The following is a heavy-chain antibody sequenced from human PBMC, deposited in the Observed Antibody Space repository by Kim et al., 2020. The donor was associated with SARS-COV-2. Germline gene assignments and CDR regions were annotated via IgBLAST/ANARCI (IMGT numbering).Heavy chain of an antibody. CDR2: TTKDGSEK. V-gene: IGHV3-7*01. CDR3: SRDPLEH. CDR1: GFTVSDFW. J-gene: IGHJ1*01. Sequence: GGSLRLSCAGSGFTVSDFWMSWVRQAPGKGLEWVATTTKDGSEKFYEDSVKGRFTISRDNAKNSVFLEMDSLRAEDTAIYYCSRDPLEHWGQGILVTVSS.